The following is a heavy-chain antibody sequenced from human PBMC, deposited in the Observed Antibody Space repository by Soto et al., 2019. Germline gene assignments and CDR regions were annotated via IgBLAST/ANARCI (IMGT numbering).Heavy chain of an antibody. V-gene: IGHV4-59*01. CDR1: GGCISSYY. Sequence: SETLSLACTASGGCISSYYWSWIRQPPGKGLEWIGYIYYSGTTNYNPSLKSRVAISVDTSKNQFSLKLSSVTAADTAVYYCARDVGRGDFWSGYYNHWFDPWGQGTLVTVSS. CDR2: IYYSGTT. CDR3: ARDVGRGDFWSGYYNHWFDP. J-gene: IGHJ5*02. D-gene: IGHD3-3*01.